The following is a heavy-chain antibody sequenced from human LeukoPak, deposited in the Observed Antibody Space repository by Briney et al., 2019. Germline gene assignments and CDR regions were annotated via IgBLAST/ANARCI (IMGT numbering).Heavy chain of an antibody. CDR2: ISGSSSYI. CDR1: GFTFSSYS. D-gene: IGHD3-22*01. J-gene: IGHJ4*02. CDR3: ARDYYEYYDSSGYFGY. Sequence: GGSLRLSCAASGFTFSSYSMNWVRQAPGKGLEWVSSISGSSSYIYYADSVKGRFTISRDNAKNSLYLQMNSLRAEDTAVHYCARDYYEYYDSSGYFGYWGQGTLVTVSS. V-gene: IGHV3-21*01.